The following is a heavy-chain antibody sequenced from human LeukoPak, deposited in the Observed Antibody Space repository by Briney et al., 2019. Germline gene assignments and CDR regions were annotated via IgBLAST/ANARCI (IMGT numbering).Heavy chain of an antibody. D-gene: IGHD5-18*01. CDR2: INPNSGGT. CDR3: ARGLYSYGQYYFDY. CDR1: GYTFTGYY. J-gene: IGHJ4*02. Sequence: GASVKVSCKASGYTFTGYYMHWVRQAPGQGLEWMGWINPNSGGTNYAQKFQGRVTMTRDTSISTAYMELSRLRSDDTAVCYCARGLYSYGQYYFDYWGPGTLVTVSS. V-gene: IGHV1-2*02.